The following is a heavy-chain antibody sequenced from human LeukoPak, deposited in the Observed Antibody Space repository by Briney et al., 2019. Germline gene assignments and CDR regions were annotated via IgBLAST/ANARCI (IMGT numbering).Heavy chain of an antibody. CDR1: GYTFTGYY. CDR3: ARGGGGGRYCSGGSCYARRKQDYYIVGGY. CDR2: INPNSGGT. V-gene: IGHV1-2*02. Sequence: ASVKVSCKASGYTFTGYYMHWVRQAPGQGLEWMGWINPNSGGTNYAQKFQGRVTMARDTSISTAYMELSRLRSDDTAVYYCARGGGGGRYCSGGSCYARRKQDYYIVGGYWGQGTLVTVSS. D-gene: IGHD2-15*01. J-gene: IGHJ4*02.